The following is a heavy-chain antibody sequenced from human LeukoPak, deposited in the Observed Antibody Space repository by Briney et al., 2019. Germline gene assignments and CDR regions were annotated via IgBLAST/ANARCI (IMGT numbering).Heavy chain of an antibody. CDR3: ARAKPKNMVRGLIMRRESRYYFDY. CDR2: ISAYNGNT. Sequence: ASVKVSCKASGYTFTNYGISWVRQAPGQGLEWMGWISAYNGNTHYAQNLQGRVTMTTDTSTSTAYMELKSLRSDDTAVYYCARAKPKNMVRGLIMRRESRYYFDYWGQGTLVTVSS. D-gene: IGHD3-10*01. V-gene: IGHV1-18*01. CDR1: GYTFTNYG. J-gene: IGHJ4*02.